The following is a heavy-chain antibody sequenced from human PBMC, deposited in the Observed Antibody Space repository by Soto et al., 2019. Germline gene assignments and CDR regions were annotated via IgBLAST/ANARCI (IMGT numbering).Heavy chain of an antibody. Sequence: GGSLRLSCVASGFTFNNYAMAWVRQAPGKGLEWVSTISARGTATYYADSVQGRFTISRDNSKNTVYMQMNSLRGEDTAIYYCANLMILRFSDWSTLDDPWGQGTLVTVSS. CDR1: GFTFNNYA. V-gene: IGHV3-23*01. D-gene: IGHD3-3*01. CDR3: ANLMILRFSDWSTLDDP. J-gene: IGHJ5*02. CDR2: ISARGTAT.